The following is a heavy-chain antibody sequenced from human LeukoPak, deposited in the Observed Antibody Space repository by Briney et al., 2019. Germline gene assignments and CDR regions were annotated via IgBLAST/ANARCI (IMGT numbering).Heavy chain of an antibody. V-gene: IGHV1-46*01. J-gene: IGHJ4*02. CDR2: INPSGGST. D-gene: IGHD1-26*01. Sequence: ASVKVSCKASGYTFTSYYMHWVRQAPGQGLEWMGIINPSGGSTSYAQKFQGRVTMTRDTSKNQFSLKLSSVTAADTAVYYCARGLAGATSHRYFDYWGQGTLVTVSS. CDR1: GYTFTSYY. CDR3: ARGLAGATSHRYFDY.